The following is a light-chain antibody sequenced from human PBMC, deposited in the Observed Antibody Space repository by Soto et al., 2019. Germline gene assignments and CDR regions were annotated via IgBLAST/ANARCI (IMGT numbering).Light chain of an antibody. CDR2: EVS. V-gene: IGLV2-14*01. J-gene: IGLJ3*02. Sequence: QSALTQPASVSGSPGQSITISCPGTSSDVGGYNYVSWYQQHPGKAPKLMIYEVSNRPSGVSNRSSGSKSGNTSSLTISGLQSEYEADYYCSSYTSSSTLVFGGGTKLTVL. CDR1: SSDVGGYNY. CDR3: SSYTSSSTLV.